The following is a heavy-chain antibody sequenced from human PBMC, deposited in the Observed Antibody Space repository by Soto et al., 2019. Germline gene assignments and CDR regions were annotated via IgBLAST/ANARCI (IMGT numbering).Heavy chain of an antibody. V-gene: IGHV1-18*04. D-gene: IGHD6-19*01. CDR3: ARDPVAVADNSGIDV. CDR2: ISAYNGNT. CDR1: GYTFTSYG. Sequence: ASVKVSCKASGYTFTSYGISWVRQAPGQGLEWMGWISAYNGNTNYAQKLQGRVTMTTDTSTSTAYMELRSLRSDDTAVYYCARDPVAVADNSGIDVWGQGTTVTVSS. J-gene: IGHJ6*02.